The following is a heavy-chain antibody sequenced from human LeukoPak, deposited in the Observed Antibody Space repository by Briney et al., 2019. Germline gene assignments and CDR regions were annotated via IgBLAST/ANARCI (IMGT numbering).Heavy chain of an antibody. CDR1: GFTFSSYG. D-gene: IGHD1-26*01. CDR3: AKDFQSGTNDY. J-gene: IGHJ4*02. CDR2: ISYDGSNK. V-gene: IGHV3-30*18. Sequence: PGGSLRLSCAASGFTFSSYGMHWVRQAPGKGLEWVGVISYDGSNKYYADSVKGRFTISRDNSKNTLYLQMNSLRAEDTAVYYCAKDFQSGTNDYWGQGTLVTVSS.